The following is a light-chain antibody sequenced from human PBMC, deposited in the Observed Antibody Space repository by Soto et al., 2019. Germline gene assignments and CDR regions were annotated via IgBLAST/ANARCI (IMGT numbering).Light chain of an antibody. CDR1: QSLSSSN. Sequence: EIVLTQSPVTLSLSPGERATLSCRASQSLSSSNLAWYQQKPGQAPRLLIYGASTRATGIPARFSGSGSGTDFTLTISRLEPEDFAVYYCQHYITSLTTFGQGTKVDIK. J-gene: IGKJ1*01. CDR3: QHYITSLTT. CDR2: GAS. V-gene: IGKV3-20*01.